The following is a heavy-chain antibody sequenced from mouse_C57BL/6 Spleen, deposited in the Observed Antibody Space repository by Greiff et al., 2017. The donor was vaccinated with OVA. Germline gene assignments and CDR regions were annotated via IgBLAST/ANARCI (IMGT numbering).Heavy chain of an antibody. CDR2: ISYDGST. Sequence: EVQLMESGPGLVKPSQSLSLSCSVTGYSITSGYFWYWIRQPPGNILECMGYISYDGSTNYNPSLKNRISLTRDTSKSQFYMKLNTVTAEDTAAYYCAREGTGRFDYWGQGTTLTVSA. CDR1: GYSITSGYF. J-gene: IGHJ2*01. V-gene: IGHV3-6*01. CDR3: AREGTGRFDY. D-gene: IGHD3-3*01.